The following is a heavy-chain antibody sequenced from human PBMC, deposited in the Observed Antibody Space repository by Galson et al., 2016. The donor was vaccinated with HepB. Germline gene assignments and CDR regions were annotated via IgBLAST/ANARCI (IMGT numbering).Heavy chain of an antibody. CDR2: ISGGGSTT. V-gene: IGHV3-23*01. CDR3: AVVTTTSSFDY. J-gene: IGHJ4*02. D-gene: IGHD4-11*01. CDR1: GFTFNSYA. Sequence: SLRLSCAASGFTFNSYAMTWVRLTPGKGLEWVSTISGGGSTTNYADSVRGRFSITRDNSRDTLYLYMSSLRPEDTAVYSCAVVTTTSSFDYWGQGTLVTVSS.